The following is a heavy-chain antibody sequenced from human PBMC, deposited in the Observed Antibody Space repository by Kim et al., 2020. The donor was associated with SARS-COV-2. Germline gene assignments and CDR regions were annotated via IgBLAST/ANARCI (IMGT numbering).Heavy chain of an antibody. J-gene: IGHJ4*02. CDR1: GYTFTSYG. D-gene: IGHD6-19*01. CDR3: ARVLTWSLAGPEPLVDY. V-gene: IGHV1-18*04. Sequence: ASVKVSCKASGYTFTSYGVSWVRQAPGRGLEWMGWITTYTGNTNYAQKFQGRVTMTADTSTTTAYMELRSLRSDDTAIYYCARVLTWSLAGPEPLVDYWGQGTLVTVYS. CDR2: ITTYTGNT.